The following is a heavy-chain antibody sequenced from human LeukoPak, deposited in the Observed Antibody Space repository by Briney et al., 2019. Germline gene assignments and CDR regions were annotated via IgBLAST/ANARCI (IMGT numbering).Heavy chain of an antibody. D-gene: IGHD3-22*01. Sequence: SETLSLTCTVSGGSISSYYWSWIRQPPGKGLEWNGYIYYSGSTNYNPSLKSRVTISVDTSKNQFSLKLSSVTAADTAVYYCASSLPFRWLFPLDVWGKGTTVTVSS. CDR3: ASSLPFRWLFPLDV. CDR2: IYYSGST. CDR1: GGSISSYY. J-gene: IGHJ6*04. V-gene: IGHV4-59*01.